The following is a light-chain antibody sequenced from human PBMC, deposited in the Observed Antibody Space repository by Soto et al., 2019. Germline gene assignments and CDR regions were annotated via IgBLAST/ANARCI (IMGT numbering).Light chain of an antibody. J-gene: IGKJ4*01. CDR2: DAS. V-gene: IGKV1-33*01. CDR1: QDISNY. CDR3: QQYDNLPPGLT. Sequence: DIQMTQSPSSLSASVGDRVTVTCQASQDISNYLNWYQQKPGKAPKLLIYDASNLETGVPSRFSGSGSGTDFTFTISSLQPEDIATYYCQQYDNLPPGLTFGGGTKV.